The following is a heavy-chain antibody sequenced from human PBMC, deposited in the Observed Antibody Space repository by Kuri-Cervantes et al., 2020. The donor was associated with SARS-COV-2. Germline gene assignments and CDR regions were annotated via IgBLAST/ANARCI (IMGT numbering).Heavy chain of an antibody. CDR2: INSDGSST. D-gene: IGHD4-17*01. V-gene: IGHV3-74*01. CDR1: GFTFDDYG. Sequence: GGSLRLSCAASGFTFDDYGMSWVRQAPGKGLVWVSRINSDGSSTSYADSVKGRFTISRDNAKNTLYLQMNSLRAEDTAVYYCAREYGDYEDAFDIWGQGTMVTVSS. CDR3: AREYGDYEDAFDI. J-gene: IGHJ3*02.